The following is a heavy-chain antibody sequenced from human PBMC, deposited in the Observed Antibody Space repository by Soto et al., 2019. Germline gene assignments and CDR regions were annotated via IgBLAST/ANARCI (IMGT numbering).Heavy chain of an antibody. Sequence: VSCKASGYTFTSYAMHWVRQAPGQRPEWMGWINTGNGNTKYSQKLQGRVTITRDTSASTVYMELSSLRSEDTAVYYCAREIYGGNSRGCFDSWGQGTMVTVYS. CDR1: GYTFTSYA. CDR2: INTGNGNT. CDR3: AREIYGGNSRGCFDS. V-gene: IGHV1-3*04. J-gene: IGHJ4*02. D-gene: IGHD4-17*01.